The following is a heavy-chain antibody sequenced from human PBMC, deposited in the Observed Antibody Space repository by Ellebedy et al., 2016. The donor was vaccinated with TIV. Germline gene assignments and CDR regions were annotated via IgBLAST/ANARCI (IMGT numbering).Heavy chain of an antibody. J-gene: IGHJ6*02. CDR1: GFNFSDYY. V-gene: IGHV3-11*01. Sequence: GGSLRLSCAGSGFNFSDYYMSWVRQAPGKGLEWLAYITSSGDIKYYTESVKGRFTISRDNANSSLHLQMNRLRAEDTAVYYCTKDPGSTRFYYYIGMDVWGQGTNVTVSS. CDR3: TKDPGSTRFYYYIGMDV. D-gene: IGHD2-2*01. CDR2: ITSSGDIK.